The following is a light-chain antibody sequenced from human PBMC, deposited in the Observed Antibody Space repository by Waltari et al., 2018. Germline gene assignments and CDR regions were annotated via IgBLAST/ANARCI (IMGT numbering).Light chain of an antibody. Sequence: SYVLTQPPSVSVAPGKTARISCAGPNISDKTFYWYQQQPGQAPVVAIYDSTVRPSGIPDRFSGSDPATLTIARVEAGDETDYYCQVWDDTRDQPVFGGGTRLTVL. CDR2: DST. CDR3: QVWDDTRDQPV. CDR1: NISDKT. V-gene: IGLV3-21*03. J-gene: IGLJ2*01.